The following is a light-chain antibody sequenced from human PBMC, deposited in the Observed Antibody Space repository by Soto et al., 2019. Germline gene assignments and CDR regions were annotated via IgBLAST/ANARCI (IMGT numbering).Light chain of an antibody. V-gene: IGKV1-39*01. CDR1: QSIGSH. J-gene: IGKJ2*01. CDR2: SAA. CDR3: QQSFDTPYT. Sequence: DIQMTQSPSSLSASEGDRVTITCRASQSIGSHLNWYQQKVGTAPKLLIYSAASLQSGVPSRFSGSGSETDFTLTIRSLQPEDLASYYCQQSFDTPYTFGQGTRLEI.